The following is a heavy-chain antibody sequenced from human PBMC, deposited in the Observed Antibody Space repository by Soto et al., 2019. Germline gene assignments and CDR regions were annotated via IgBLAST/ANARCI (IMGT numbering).Heavy chain of an antibody. CDR3: ASQTGTTGNYYYGRDV. D-gene: IGHD1-1*01. Sequence: QVQLVQSGAEVKKPGSSVKVSCKASGGTFSRYGISWVRQAPGQGLEWMGGIIPIFGTANYAQKFQGRVTITADASTSTAYMELSSLRSEDTAVYYCASQTGTTGNYYYGRDVWGQGTTVTASS. CDR2: IIPIFGTA. J-gene: IGHJ6*02. V-gene: IGHV1-69*12. CDR1: GGTFSRYG.